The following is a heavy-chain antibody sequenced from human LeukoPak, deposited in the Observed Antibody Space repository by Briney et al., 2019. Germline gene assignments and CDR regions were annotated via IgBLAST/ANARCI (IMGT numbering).Heavy chain of an antibody. CDR3: AGGAHYYDSSGYYGHRAFDI. V-gene: IGHV4-34*01. D-gene: IGHD3-22*01. Sequence: SETLSLTCAVYGGSFSGYYWSWIRQPPGKGLEWIGEINHSGSTNYNPSLKSRVTISVDTSKNQFSLKLSSVTAADTAVYYCAGGAHYYDSSGYYGHRAFDIWGQGTMVTVSS. J-gene: IGHJ3*02. CDR1: GGSFSGYY. CDR2: INHSGST.